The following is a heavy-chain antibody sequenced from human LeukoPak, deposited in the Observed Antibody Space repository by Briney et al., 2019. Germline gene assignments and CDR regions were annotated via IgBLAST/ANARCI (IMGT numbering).Heavy chain of an antibody. V-gene: IGHV3-33*01. CDR1: GFTFSSYG. CDR2: IWYDGSNK. D-gene: IGHD3-3*01. Sequence: GGSLRLSCAASGFTFSSYGMHWVRQAPGKGLEWVAVIWYDGSNKYYADSVKGRFTISRDNSKNTLYLQMNSLRAEDTAVYYCAREIGVGGIDYYGMDVWGQGTTVTVSS. CDR3: AREIGVGGIDYYGMDV. J-gene: IGHJ6*02.